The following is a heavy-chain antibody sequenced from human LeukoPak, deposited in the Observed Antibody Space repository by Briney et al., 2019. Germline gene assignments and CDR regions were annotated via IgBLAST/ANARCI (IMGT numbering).Heavy chain of an antibody. CDR2: IIPIFGTA. CDR1: GGTFSSYA. D-gene: IGHD3-22*01. CDR3: ARDHDSSGYYRYYFDY. Sequence: SVKVSCKASGGTFSSYAISWVRQAPGQGLEWVGGIIPIFGTANYAQKFQGRVTITADESTSTAYMELSSLRSEDTAVYYCARDHDSSGYYRYYFDYWGQGTLVTVSS. V-gene: IGHV1-69*13. J-gene: IGHJ4*02.